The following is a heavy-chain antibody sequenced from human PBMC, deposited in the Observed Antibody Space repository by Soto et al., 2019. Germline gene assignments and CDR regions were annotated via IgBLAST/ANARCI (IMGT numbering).Heavy chain of an antibody. CDR1: GYSFSTYA. J-gene: IGHJ4*02. D-gene: IGHD2-2*01. CDR2: ISGSGDTT. V-gene: IGHV3-23*01. CDR3: AQETLASAYADY. Sequence: EVQLLDSGGGLVQPGGSLRLSCAASGYSFSTYAMSWVRQAPGTGLEWVSAISGSGDTTYSADSVKGRFTISRDNSKNTVYLQMNSLRAEDTAVYYCAQETLASAYADYWGQGTLVNVAS.